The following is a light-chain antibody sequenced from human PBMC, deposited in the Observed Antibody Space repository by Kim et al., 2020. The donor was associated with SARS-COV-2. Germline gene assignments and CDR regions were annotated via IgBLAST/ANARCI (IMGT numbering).Light chain of an antibody. V-gene: IGLV2-14*03. Sequence: GQSITISCTGTSSDIGGYNYVSWYQQHPGKAPKLMIYDVSNRPSGVSNRFSGSKSGNTASLTISGLQAEDEADYYCSSYTSSSTWVFGGGTKLTVL. J-gene: IGLJ3*02. CDR3: SSYTSSSTWV. CDR1: SSDIGGYNY. CDR2: DVS.